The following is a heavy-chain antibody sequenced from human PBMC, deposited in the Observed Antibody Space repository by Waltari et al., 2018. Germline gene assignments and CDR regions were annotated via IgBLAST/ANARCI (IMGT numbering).Heavy chain of an antibody. J-gene: IGHJ4*02. CDR1: GFTFSSYS. D-gene: IGHD2-2*01. Sequence: EVQLVESGGGLVKPGGSLRLSCAASGFTFSSYSMNWVRQAPGKGREWVSSISSSSSYIYYADSVKGRFTISRDNAKNSLYLQRNSLRAEDTAVYYCARVSSNCNDYWGQGTLVTVSS. CDR3: ARVSSNCNDY. CDR2: ISSSSSYI. V-gene: IGHV3-21*01.